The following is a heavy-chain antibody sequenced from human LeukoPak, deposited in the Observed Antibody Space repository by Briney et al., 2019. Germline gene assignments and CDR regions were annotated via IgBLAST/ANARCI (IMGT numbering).Heavy chain of an antibody. J-gene: IGHJ6*03. CDR3: ARAGLGGYCSGGSCFYYYYMDV. CDR1: GYTFTSYA. Sequence: GASVKVSCKASGYTFTSYAMHWVRQAPGQRLEWMGWINAGNGNTKYSQEFQGRVTITRDTSASTAYMELSSLRSEDMAVYYCARAGLGGYCSGGSCFYYYYMDVWGKGTTVTVSS. V-gene: IGHV1-3*03. CDR2: INAGNGNT. D-gene: IGHD2-15*01.